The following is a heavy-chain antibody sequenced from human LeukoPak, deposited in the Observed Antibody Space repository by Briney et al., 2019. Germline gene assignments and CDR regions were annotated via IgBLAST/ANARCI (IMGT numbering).Heavy chain of an antibody. Sequence: ASVKVSCKASGYTFTSYYMHWVRRAPGQGLEWMGIINPSGGSTSYAQKFQGRVTMTRDTSTSTVYMELSSLRSEDTAVYYCARDFGLAAAGPNWFDPWGQGTLVTVSS. D-gene: IGHD6-13*01. CDR1: GYTFTSYY. CDR3: ARDFGLAAAGPNWFDP. J-gene: IGHJ5*02. CDR2: INPSGGST. V-gene: IGHV1-46*01.